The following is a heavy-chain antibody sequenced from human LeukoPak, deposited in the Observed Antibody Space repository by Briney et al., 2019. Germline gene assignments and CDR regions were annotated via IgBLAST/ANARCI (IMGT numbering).Heavy chain of an antibody. V-gene: IGHV1-18*04. CDR1: GYTFTGYY. Sequence: ASVKVSCKASGYTFTGYYMHWVRQAPGQGLEWMGWISAYNGNTNYAQKLQGRVTMTTDTSTSTAYMELRSLRSDDTAVYYCARVVVDRSYYMDVWGKGTTVTVSS. J-gene: IGHJ6*03. CDR3: ARVVVDRSYYMDV. D-gene: IGHD2-21*01. CDR2: ISAYNGNT.